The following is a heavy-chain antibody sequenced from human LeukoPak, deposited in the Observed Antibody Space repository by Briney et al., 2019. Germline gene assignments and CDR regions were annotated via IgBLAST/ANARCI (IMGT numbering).Heavy chain of an antibody. CDR1: GFTFSSYG. Sequence: PGGSLRLSCAASGFTFSSYGMHWVRQAPGKGLEWVAVIWYDGSNKYYADSVKGRLTISRDNSKNTLYLQMNSLRAEDTAVYYCARAPTIAVAGTDYWGQGTLVTVSS. CDR3: ARAPTIAVAGTDY. J-gene: IGHJ4*02. CDR2: IWYDGSNK. D-gene: IGHD6-19*01. V-gene: IGHV3-33*01.